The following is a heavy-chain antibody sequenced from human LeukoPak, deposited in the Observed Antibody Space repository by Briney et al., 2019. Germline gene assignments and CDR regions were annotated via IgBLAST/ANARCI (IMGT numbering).Heavy chain of an antibody. Sequence: PGGSLRLSCAVSGFTFSSYAMSWVRQAPGKGLEWVSAISGSGGSTYSADSVKGRFTISRDNSKNTLYLQMNSLRAEDTAVYYCAKDSFYYYDSSGSYNWFDPWGQGTLVTVSS. J-gene: IGHJ5*02. D-gene: IGHD3-22*01. CDR3: AKDSFYYYDSSGSYNWFDP. CDR1: GFTFSSYA. CDR2: ISGSGGST. V-gene: IGHV3-23*01.